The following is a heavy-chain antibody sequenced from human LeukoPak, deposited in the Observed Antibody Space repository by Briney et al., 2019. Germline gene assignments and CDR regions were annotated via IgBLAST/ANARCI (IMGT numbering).Heavy chain of an antibody. V-gene: IGHV3-21*01. CDR3: ARVSPEYYYDSSGHLPSFDY. CDR1: GFTFSSYS. CDR2: ISSSSSYI. D-gene: IGHD3-22*01. J-gene: IGHJ4*02. Sequence: GGSLRLSCAASGFTFSSYSMNWVRQAPGKGLEWVSSISSSSSYIYYADSVKGRFTISRDNAKNSLYLQMNSLRAEDTAVYYCARVSPEYYYDSSGHLPSFDYWGQGTLVTVSS.